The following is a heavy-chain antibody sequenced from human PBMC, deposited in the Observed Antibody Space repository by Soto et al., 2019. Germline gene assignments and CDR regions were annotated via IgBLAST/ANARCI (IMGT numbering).Heavy chain of an antibody. CDR2: INAGNGNT. CDR1: GYSFTTFA. Sequence: QVHLVQSGAEMEKPGASVKVSCKASGYSFTTFAIHWVRQAPGQGLEWLGWINAGNGNTKSSQKFQGRVTLTSDPTATTAAMVVKSPTSADTAVYFCARIGRSISGAGRYYFYYGLDVWGQGTTVTVSS. J-gene: IGHJ6*02. CDR3: ARIGRSISGAGRYYFYYGLDV. V-gene: IGHV1-3*01. D-gene: IGHD1-20*01.